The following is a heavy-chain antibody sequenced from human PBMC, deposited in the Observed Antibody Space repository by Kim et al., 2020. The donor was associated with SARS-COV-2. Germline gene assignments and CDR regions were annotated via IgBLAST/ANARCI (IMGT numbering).Heavy chain of an antibody. CDR1: GFTFSSYA. CDR3: AKPRSLGSGWGILFDY. V-gene: IGHV3-23*01. D-gene: IGHD6-19*01. CDR2: ISGSGGST. Sequence: GGSLRLSCAASGFTFSSYAMSWVRQAPGKGLEWVSAISGSGGSTYYADSVKGRFTISRDNSKNTLYLQMNSLRAEDTAVYYCAKPRSLGSGWGILFDYWGQGTLVTVSS. J-gene: IGHJ4*02.